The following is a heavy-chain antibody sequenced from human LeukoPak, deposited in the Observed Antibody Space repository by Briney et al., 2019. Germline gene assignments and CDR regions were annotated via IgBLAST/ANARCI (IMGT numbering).Heavy chain of an antibody. Sequence: PGGSLRLSCAASGFTFSSYSMNWVRQAPGKGLEWVSSISSSSSYIYYADSVKGRFTISRDNAKNSLYLQMNSLRAEDTALYYCAKTKRSGYSYGLRDAFDIWGQGTMVTVSS. D-gene: IGHD5-18*01. CDR2: ISSSSSYI. J-gene: IGHJ3*02. V-gene: IGHV3-21*04. CDR1: GFTFSSYS. CDR3: AKTKRSGYSYGLRDAFDI.